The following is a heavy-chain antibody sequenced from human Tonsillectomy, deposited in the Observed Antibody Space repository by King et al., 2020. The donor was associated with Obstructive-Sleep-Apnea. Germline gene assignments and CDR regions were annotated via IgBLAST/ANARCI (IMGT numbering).Heavy chain of an antibody. D-gene: IGHD4-11*01. Sequence: QLQESGSGLVKPSQTLSLTCAVSGDSFNSGGYSWSWIRQPPGKGLEWIGYIYHSGTTYYNPSLSNRVTISLDRSKNQYSLKLNSVTAADTAVYYCARTTVHTRGRRYYFGLDVWGQGTTVIVSS. CDR3: ARTTVHTRGRRYYFGLDV. CDR2: IYHSGTT. J-gene: IGHJ6*02. V-gene: IGHV4-30-2*01. CDR1: GDSFNSGGYS.